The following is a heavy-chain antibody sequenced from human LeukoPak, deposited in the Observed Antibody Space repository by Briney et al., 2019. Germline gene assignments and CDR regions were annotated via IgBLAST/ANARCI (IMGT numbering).Heavy chain of an antibody. V-gene: IGHV4-59*01. J-gene: IGHJ4*02. CDR1: GGSISSYY. D-gene: IGHD4-23*01. CDR3: ARSKGVRAYYFDY. Sequence: SETLSLTCTVSGGSISSYYWSWIRQPPGKGLERIGYIYYSGSTNYNPSLKSRVTISVDTSKNQFSLKLSSVTAADTAVYYCARSKGVRAYYFDYWGQGTLVTVSS. CDR2: IYYSGST.